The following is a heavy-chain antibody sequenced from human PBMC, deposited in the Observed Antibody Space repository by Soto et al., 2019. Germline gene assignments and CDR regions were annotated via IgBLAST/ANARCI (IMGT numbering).Heavy chain of an antibody. D-gene: IGHD2-2*01. V-gene: IGHV3-30-3*01. CDR3: ASSLYAEWSDWFDP. J-gene: IGHJ5*02. CDR2: ISSDGGNR. CDR1: GFTFSRYA. Sequence: QVQLVESGGGVVQPGGSLRLSCAASGFTFSRYAIHWVRQAPGKGLEWVAVISSDGGNRFYADSVGGRFTISRDTSKNLVYLQMNSLTVEDTALYSCASSLYAEWSDWFDPWGQGTLVTVSS.